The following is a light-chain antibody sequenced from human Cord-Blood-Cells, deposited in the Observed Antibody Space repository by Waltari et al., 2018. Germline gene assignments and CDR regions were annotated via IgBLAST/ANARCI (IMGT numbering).Light chain of an antibody. J-gene: IGKJ5*01. Sequence: IHMTPSPSSLSACVGDRVTITCQASQDIRNYFNWYHQKPGKAPKLLIYDASKLETGVPSMFSGSGSGTDFTFTISSLQPEDIATYYCQQYDNLPITFGQGTRLEIK. CDR2: DAS. CDR1: QDIRNY. CDR3: QQYDNLPIT. V-gene: IGKV1-33*01.